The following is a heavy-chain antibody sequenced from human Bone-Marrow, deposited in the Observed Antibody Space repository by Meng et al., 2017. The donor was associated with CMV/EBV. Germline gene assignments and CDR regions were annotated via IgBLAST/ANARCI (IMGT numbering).Heavy chain of an antibody. CDR1: GFTFSNAW. D-gene: IGHD6-19*01. CDR2: IKSKTDGGTT. Sequence: GESLKISCAASGFTFSNAWMSWVRQAPGKGLEWVGRIKSKTDGGTTDYAAPVKGRFTISRDDSKNTLYLQMNSLKTDDTAVYYCARYPRNIAVDPRFDYWGQGTLVTVSS. V-gene: IGHV3-15*01. J-gene: IGHJ4*02. CDR3: ARYPRNIAVDPRFDY.